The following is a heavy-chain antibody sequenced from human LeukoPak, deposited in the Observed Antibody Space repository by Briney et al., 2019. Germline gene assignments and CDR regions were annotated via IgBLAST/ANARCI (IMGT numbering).Heavy chain of an antibody. D-gene: IGHD1-14*01. V-gene: IGHV3-30-3*01. CDR2: CTINEGII. Sequence: TGRSLSLSCEASGFTFTDFILHWVRQAPGKGLEWVAVCTINEGIIIYADSVKGRFTISRDNSKNTLYLQMNSLGTDDMGIYYCARDPIPGAPDYLDLWGPGTLVTVSS. J-gene: IGHJ4*02. CDR3: ARDPIPGAPDYLDL. CDR1: GFTFTDFI.